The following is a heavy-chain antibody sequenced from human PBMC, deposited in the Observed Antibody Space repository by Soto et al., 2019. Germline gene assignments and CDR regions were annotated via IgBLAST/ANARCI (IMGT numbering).Heavy chain of an antibody. CDR3: ARVNLRAHNWFDP. Sequence: SETLSLTCAVYGGSFSGYYWSWIRQPPGKGLEWIGEINHSGSTNYNPSLKSRVTISVDTSKNQFSLKLSSVTAADTAVYYCARVNLRAHNWFDPWGQGTQVTVSS. J-gene: IGHJ5*02. CDR1: GGSFSGYY. CDR2: INHSGST. V-gene: IGHV4-34*01.